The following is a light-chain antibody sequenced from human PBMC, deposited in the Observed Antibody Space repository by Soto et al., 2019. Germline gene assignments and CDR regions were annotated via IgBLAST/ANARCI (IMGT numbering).Light chain of an antibody. V-gene: IGKV3-15*01. CDR1: QSVSSN. CDR3: QQYNNWPPYT. CDR2: GAS. Sequence: EIVMTQSPATLSVSPGERATLSCRASQSVSSNLAWYQQKPGQAPRLLIYGASTRATGIPARFSGSGSGTEFTLTISSRQSEDVAVYYCQQYNNWPPYTFGQGTKREIK. J-gene: IGKJ2*01.